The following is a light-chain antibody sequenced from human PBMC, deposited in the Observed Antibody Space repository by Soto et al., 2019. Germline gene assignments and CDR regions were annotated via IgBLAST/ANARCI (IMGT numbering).Light chain of an antibody. CDR3: AAWDDSLKGV. CDR2: SNN. V-gene: IGLV1-44*01. CDR1: SSNIGSNT. J-gene: IGLJ2*01. Sequence: VLTQPPSASGTPGQRVPISCSGSSSNIGSNTVNWYQQLPGTAPKLLIYSNNQRPSGVPDRFSGSKSGTSASLAISGLQSEDEADYYCAAWDDSLKGVFGGGTKVTVL.